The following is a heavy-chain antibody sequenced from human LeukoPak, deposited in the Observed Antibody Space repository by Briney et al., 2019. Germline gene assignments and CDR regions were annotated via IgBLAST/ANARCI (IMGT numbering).Heavy chain of an antibody. V-gene: IGHV4-34*01. D-gene: IGHD5-24*01. CDR3: ARRRRGLSTFGYNYLSSLAFDI. CDR2: IYHSGST. CDR1: GGSFSGYY. Sequence: PSETLSLTCAVYGGSFSGYYWGWICQPPGKGLEWIGEIYHSGSTNYNPSLKSRVTISVDTSKNHFSLRLSSVTAADTAVYYCARRRRGLSTFGYNYLSSLAFDIWGQGTMVTVSS. J-gene: IGHJ3*02.